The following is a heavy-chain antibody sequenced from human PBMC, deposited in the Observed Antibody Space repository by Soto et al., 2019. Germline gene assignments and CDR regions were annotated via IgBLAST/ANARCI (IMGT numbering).Heavy chain of an antibody. CDR1: GFTFSNYA. D-gene: IGHD1-26*01. CDR2: ISASGGST. CDR3: AKDGFSGSYTTD. J-gene: IGHJ4*02. Sequence: EVQLLESGGGLVQPGGSLRLSCAASGFTFSNYAMRWVRQAPGKGPEWVSAISASGGSTYYADSVKGRFTISRDNSKNTVYLQMNGLRAEDTAVFYCAKDGFSGSYTTDWGQGTLVTVSS. V-gene: IGHV3-23*01.